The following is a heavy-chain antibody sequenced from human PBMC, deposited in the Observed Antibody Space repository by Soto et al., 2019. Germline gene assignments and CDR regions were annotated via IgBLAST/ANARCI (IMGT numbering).Heavy chain of an antibody. CDR3: ARWGCSGSNCNLNQRSFDL. D-gene: IGHD2-15*01. J-gene: IGHJ4*02. V-gene: IGHV3-33*08. CDR1: GFTFVSYA. Sequence: GGSLRLSCAAAGFTFVSYAMSWVRQAPGKGLEWVSVIWYGGSNKYYADSVKGRFTFSRDNSKNTMSLQMNSLRVEDTAIYYCARWGCSGSNCNLNQRSFDLWGQGTLVTVSS. CDR2: IWYGGSNK.